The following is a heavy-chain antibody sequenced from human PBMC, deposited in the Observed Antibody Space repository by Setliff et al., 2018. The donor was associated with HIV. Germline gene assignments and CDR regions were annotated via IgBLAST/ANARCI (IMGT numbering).Heavy chain of an antibody. CDR3: ARVDEYCSGISCYSGGEIDY. Sequence: ASVKVSCKASGYTFTSYGISWVRQAPGQGLEWMGWISAYDSNTNYEHRLQGRVTMTTDTSTSTAYMELRGLISDDTAIYYCARVDEYCSGISCYSGGEIDYWGQGTLVTVSS. CDR1: GYTFTSYG. CDR2: ISAYDSNT. D-gene: IGHD2-15*01. V-gene: IGHV1-18*01. J-gene: IGHJ4*02.